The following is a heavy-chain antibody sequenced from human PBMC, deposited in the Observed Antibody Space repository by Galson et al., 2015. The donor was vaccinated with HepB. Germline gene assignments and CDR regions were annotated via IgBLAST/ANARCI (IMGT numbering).Heavy chain of an antibody. CDR3: AREAHIAVAAFDS. J-gene: IGHJ4*02. D-gene: IGHD2-21*01. V-gene: IGHV3-33*08. CDR2: IWADGSTQ. CDR1: GFIFDNYD. Sequence: SLRLSCAASGFIFDNYDMMWVRQAPGKGLEWVALIWADGSTQHYADSVRGRLRISRDNSKNTVYLQMNSLRADDTAVYYCAREAHIAVAAFDSWGQGTLVTVSS.